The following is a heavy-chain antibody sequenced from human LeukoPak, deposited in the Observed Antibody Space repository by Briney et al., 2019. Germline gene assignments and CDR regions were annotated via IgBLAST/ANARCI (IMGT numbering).Heavy chain of an antibody. D-gene: IGHD3-22*01. Sequence: SVKVSCKASGGTFSSYAISWVRQAPGQGLEWMGGIIPIFGTANYAQKFQGRVTMTRDTSTSTVYMELSSLRSEDTAVYYCAREGIDDSSAVYWGQGTLVTVSS. CDR1: GGTFSSYA. CDR2: IIPIFGTA. V-gene: IGHV1-69*05. J-gene: IGHJ4*02. CDR3: AREGIDDSSAVY.